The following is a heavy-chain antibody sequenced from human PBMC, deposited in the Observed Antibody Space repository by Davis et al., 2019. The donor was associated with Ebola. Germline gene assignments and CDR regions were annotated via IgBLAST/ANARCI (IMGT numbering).Heavy chain of an antibody. Sequence: ASVKVSCKASGYTFTDYYMHWVRQAPGQGFEWMGWIHPNNGDTNHAQRFQGRVTMTRDTSISTAYMELSRLRSDDTAVYYCARRINVVQGVIWWFDPWGQGTLVTVSS. CDR1: GYTFTDYY. J-gene: IGHJ5*02. CDR2: IHPNNGDT. CDR3: ARRINVVQGVIWWFDP. D-gene: IGHD3-10*01. V-gene: IGHV1-2*02.